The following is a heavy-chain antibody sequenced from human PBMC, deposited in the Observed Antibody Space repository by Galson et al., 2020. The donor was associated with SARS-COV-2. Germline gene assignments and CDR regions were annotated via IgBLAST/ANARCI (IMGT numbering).Heavy chain of an antibody. CDR1: GYAFTSYP. D-gene: IGHD3-3*01. Sequence: ASVKVSCKASGYAFTSYPIHWVRQAPGQRLEWMGWINTAIVNTKDSQKFQGRVTITRDTSASTAYMELSSLRSEDTAVYYCARGLMLTNDGERITIFGLVTKSKLFDYWGQGTLVTVSS. CDR3: ARGLMLTNDGERITIFGLVTKSKLFDY. V-gene: IGHV1-3*04. CDR2: INTAIVNT. J-gene: IGHJ4*02.